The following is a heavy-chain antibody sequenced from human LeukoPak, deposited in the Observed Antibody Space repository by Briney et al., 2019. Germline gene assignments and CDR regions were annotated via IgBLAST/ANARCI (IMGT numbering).Heavy chain of an antibody. CDR2: FDPEDGET. CDR1: GYTLTELS. CDR3: ARGDYYGSGSYHNWFDP. V-gene: IGHV1-24*01. D-gene: IGHD3-10*01. Sequence: GASVKVSCKVSGYTLTELSMHWVRQAPGKGLEWMGGFDPEDGETIYAQKFQGRVTMTRDTSTSTVYMELSSLRSEDTAVYYCARGDYYGSGSYHNWFDPWGQGTLVTVSS. J-gene: IGHJ5*02.